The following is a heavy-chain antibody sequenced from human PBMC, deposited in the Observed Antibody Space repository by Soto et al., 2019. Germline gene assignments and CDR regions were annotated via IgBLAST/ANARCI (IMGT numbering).Heavy chain of an antibody. V-gene: IGHV1-69*01. CDR3: ARETTTVTRDYFYYGMDV. J-gene: IGHJ6*02. D-gene: IGHD4-17*01. CDR1: GGTFTSFA. CDR2: IIPLFGTT. Sequence: QVQLVQSGAEVKKPGSSVKVSCKASGGTFTSFAIRWVRQAPGKGLEWMGEIIPLFGTTNYAQKFQGRVTITADESTTTAYMELSSLRSEDSAVYYCARETTTVTRDYFYYGMDVWGQGTTVTVSS.